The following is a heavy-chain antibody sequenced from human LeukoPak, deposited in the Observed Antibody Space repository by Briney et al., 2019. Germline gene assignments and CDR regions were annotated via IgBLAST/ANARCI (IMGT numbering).Heavy chain of an antibody. V-gene: IGHV3-23*01. CDR1: GFTFSIYA. J-gene: IGHJ4*02. CDR2: ITSSGDGT. Sequence: GGSLRLSCAASGFTFSIYAMSWVRQAPGKGLQWVSSITSSGDGTYYADSVKGRFTISRDNSENMLYLQMNSQRVEDTAVYFCAKDRPNYYGSNGHYYRRDGDYWGQGTLVTVSS. CDR3: AKDRPNYYGSNGHYYRRDGDY. D-gene: IGHD3-22*01.